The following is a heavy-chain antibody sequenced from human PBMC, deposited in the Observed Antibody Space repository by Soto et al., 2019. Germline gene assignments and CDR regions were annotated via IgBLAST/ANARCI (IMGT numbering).Heavy chain of an antibody. Sequence: EVRLLESGGGLVQPGGSLRLSCAGSGFTFSSNAMSWVRQAPGKGLEWVSSVSGDGYASDYADSVKGRFTVSRHNSKNTLYLQMNSMRAEDTAVYYFAKRHYYLSGSFALATWGQGTLVTVSS. V-gene: IGHV3-23*01. J-gene: IGHJ4*03. CDR1: GFTFSSNA. D-gene: IGHD3-10*01. CDR2: VSGDGYAS. CDR3: AKRHYYLSGSFALAT.